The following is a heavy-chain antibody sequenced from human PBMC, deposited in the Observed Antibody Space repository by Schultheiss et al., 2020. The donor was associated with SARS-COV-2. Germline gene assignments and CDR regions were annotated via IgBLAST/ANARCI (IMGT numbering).Heavy chain of an antibody. V-gene: IGHV4-39*01. CDR1: GGSISSSSYY. CDR3: ARQRRGGGWFDP. Sequence: SETLSLTCTVSGGSISSSSYYWGWIRQPPGKGLEWIGSIYYSGSTNYNPSLKSRVTISVDTSKNQFSLKLSSVTATDTAVYYCARQRRGGGWFDPWGQGTLVTVSS. D-gene: IGHD3-10*01. CDR2: IYYSGST. J-gene: IGHJ5*02.